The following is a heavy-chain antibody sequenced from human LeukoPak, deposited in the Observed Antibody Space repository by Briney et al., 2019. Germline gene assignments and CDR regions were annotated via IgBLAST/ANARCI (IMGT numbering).Heavy chain of an antibody. CDR3: AREVGSTDY. Sequence: GGSLRLPCAASGFTFSSYWMHWVRHPPGKGLVWVSHINGDGSDTNYADSVKGRFTISRDNAKNTLYLQMNSLGAEDTAVYYCAREVGSTDYWGQGTLVTVSS. J-gene: IGHJ4*02. D-gene: IGHD1-26*01. V-gene: IGHV3-74*01. CDR1: GFTFSSYW. CDR2: INGDGSDT.